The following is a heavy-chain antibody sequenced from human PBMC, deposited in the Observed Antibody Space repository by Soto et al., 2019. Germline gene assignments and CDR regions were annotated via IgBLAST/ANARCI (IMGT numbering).Heavy chain of an antibody. CDR3: ARVEGQQLVRAYYYSGMDE. J-gene: IGHJ6*02. CDR1: GFTFSDHY. Sequence: GGSLRLSCAASGFTFSDHYMDWVRQAPGKGLEWIGRTRNKANSYTTEYAASVKGRFTISRDDSKNSLCLQMNSLKSEDTAVDYCARVEGQQLVRAYYYSGMDEWGQGTLLTVFS. V-gene: IGHV3-72*01. D-gene: IGHD6-13*01. CDR2: TRNKANSYTT.